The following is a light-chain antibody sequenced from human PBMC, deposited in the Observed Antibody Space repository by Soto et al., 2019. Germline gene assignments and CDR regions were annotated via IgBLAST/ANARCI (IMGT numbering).Light chain of an antibody. V-gene: IGKV3-20*01. CDR2: GAS. CDR1: QSVSSKS. CDR3: QQFGPSLLS. Sequence: ESVLTKSPGTLSLSPGERATLSCRASQSVSSKSLAWYQQKPGQAPRLLIYGASSRATGIPDRFSGSGSGTDFTLTSSGLEPEDFAVYYCQQFGPSLLSFGPGTKVDIK. J-gene: IGKJ3*01.